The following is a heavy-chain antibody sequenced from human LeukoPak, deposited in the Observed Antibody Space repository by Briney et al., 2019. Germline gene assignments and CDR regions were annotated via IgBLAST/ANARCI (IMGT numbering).Heavy chain of an antibody. D-gene: IGHD6-13*01. CDR3: ARSAGSSGWYEGYYFDY. J-gene: IGHJ4*02. V-gene: IGHV3-7*01. Sequence: GGSLRLSXAASGFTFSRYWMSSVRQAPGKGLEWMANIKQDGSEKYYVDSVRGRFTISIDNAKISLYLQMNSLRAEDTAVYYCARSAGSSGWYEGYYFDYWGQGTLVTVSS. CDR2: IKQDGSEK. CDR1: GFTFSRYW.